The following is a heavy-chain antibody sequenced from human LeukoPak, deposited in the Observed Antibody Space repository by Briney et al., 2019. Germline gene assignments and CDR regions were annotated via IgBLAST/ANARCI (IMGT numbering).Heavy chain of an antibody. CDR1: GGSFSTYF. V-gene: IGHV4-59*01. J-gene: IGHJ5*02. CDR2: IYYSGST. Sequence: SETLSLTCAVYGGSFSTYFWSWIRQPPGKGLEWIGDIYYSGSTNYNPSLKSRVTISVDTSKNQFSLKLSSVTAADTAVYYCARGPELYCSGGSCYSAWGQGTLVTVSS. CDR3: ARGPELYCSGGSCYSA. D-gene: IGHD2-15*01.